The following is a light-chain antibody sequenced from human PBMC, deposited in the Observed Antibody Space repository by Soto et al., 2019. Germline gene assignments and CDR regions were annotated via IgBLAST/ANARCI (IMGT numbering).Light chain of an antibody. J-gene: IGKJ1*01. CDR2: SAS. CDR3: QQSYNMPWT. CDR1: QTIGSY. Sequence: TQYTSSPSAFFGGRVTITCRASQTIGSYLNWYQQQPGKAPKVLIYSASSLQSGVPSRFSGSGSGTGFTLTISSLQPEDFATYFCQQSYNMPWTFGQGPRWMS. V-gene: IGKV1-39*01.